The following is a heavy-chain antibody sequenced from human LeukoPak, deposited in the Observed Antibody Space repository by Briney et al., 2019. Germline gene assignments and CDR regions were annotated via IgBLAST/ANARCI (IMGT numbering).Heavy chain of an antibody. CDR2: IYYSGST. Sequence: SETLSLTCTVSGGSISSSSYYWGWIRQPPGKGLEWIGSIYYSGSTYYNPSLKSRVTISVDTSKNQFSLKLSSVTAADTAVYYCARRAAAGDPCDYWGQGTLVSVSS. V-gene: IGHV4-39*01. J-gene: IGHJ4*02. CDR1: GGSISSSSYY. D-gene: IGHD6-13*01. CDR3: ARRAAAGDPCDY.